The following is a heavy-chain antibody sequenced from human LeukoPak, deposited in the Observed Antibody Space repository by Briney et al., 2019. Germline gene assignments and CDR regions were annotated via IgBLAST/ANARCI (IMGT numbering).Heavy chain of an antibody. V-gene: IGHV1-8*01. CDR2: MNPNSGST. J-gene: IGHJ4*02. Sequence: GASVKVSCKASGYTFTSYDINWVRQATGQGLEWMGWMNPNSGSTGYAQKFQGRVTMTRNTSISTAYMELSSLRSEDTAVYYCARRVRGVIDFDYWGQGTLVTVSS. CDR3: ARRVRGVIDFDY. CDR1: GYTFTSYD. D-gene: IGHD3-10*01.